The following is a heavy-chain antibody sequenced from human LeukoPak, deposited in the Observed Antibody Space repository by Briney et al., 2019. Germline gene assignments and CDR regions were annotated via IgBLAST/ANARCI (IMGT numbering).Heavy chain of an antibody. J-gene: IGHJ4*02. Sequence: SETLSLTCTVSGGSISSSSNFWGWIRQPPGKGLGWIGSIYYSGSTYSNPSLKSRVTISVDTSKNQFSLKLSSMTAADTAVYYCARYGSGWYSYFDYWGQXTLVXVSS. D-gene: IGHD6-19*01. CDR3: ARYGSGWYSYFDY. V-gene: IGHV4-39*01. CDR2: IYYSGST. CDR1: GGSISSSSNF.